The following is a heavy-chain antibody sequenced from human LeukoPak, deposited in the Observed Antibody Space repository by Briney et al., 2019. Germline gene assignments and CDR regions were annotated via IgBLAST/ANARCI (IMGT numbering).Heavy chain of an antibody. CDR2: ISSSGSTI. CDR1: GFTFSSYE. CDR3: ATSRGYFFRWFQH. D-gene: IGHD3-22*01. V-gene: IGHV3-48*03. J-gene: IGHJ1*01. Sequence: GGSLRLSCSASGFTFSSYEMNWVRQAPGEGLEWVSYISSSGSTIYYADSVKGRFTISRDNAKSSLYLQMNSLRADDTAVYYCATSRGYFFRWFQHWGQGTLVTVSS.